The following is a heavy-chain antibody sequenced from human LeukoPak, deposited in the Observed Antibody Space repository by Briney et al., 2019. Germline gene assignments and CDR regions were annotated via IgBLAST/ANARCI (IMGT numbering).Heavy chain of an antibody. CDR1: GGSISSSSYY. Sequence: SETLSLTCTVSGGSISSSSYYWGWIRQPPGKGLEWIGSIYYSGSTYYNPSLKSRVTISVDTSKNQFSLKLSSVTAADTAVYYCARRVEYQLLTSPQDWFDPWGQVTLVTVSS. CDR3: ARRVEYQLLTSPQDWFDP. CDR2: IYYSGST. V-gene: IGHV4-39*01. J-gene: IGHJ5*02. D-gene: IGHD2-2*01.